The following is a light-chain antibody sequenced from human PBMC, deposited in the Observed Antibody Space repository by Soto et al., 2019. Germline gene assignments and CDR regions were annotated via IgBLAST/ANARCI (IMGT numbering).Light chain of an antibody. CDR3: QQYYTLYT. Sequence: DIQMTQSPSTLSASVGDRVTITCRASQNISNWLAWYQQRPGRAPNLLIHDASTLESGVPSRFSGSGSVTAFTLTISSLQPDDFATYYCQQYYTLYTFGQGTKLEIK. V-gene: IGKV1-5*01. CDR1: QNISNW. J-gene: IGKJ2*01. CDR2: DAS.